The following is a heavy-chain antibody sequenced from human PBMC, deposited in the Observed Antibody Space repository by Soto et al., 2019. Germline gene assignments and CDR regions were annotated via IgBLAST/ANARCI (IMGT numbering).Heavy chain of an antibody. CDR1: GFTLRGYD. V-gene: IGHV3-13*01. J-gene: IGHJ4*02. D-gene: IGHD6-25*01. CDR2: IGTAGDT. Sequence: EVQLVESGGGLVQPGGSLRLSCAASGFTLRGYDMHWVRQATGKGLEWVSAIGTAGDTYYAGSVKGRFTMSRDNAKNSLYLQMNSLRVEDTAVYYCARGLAAGFDYWGQGTLVTVSS. CDR3: ARGLAAGFDY.